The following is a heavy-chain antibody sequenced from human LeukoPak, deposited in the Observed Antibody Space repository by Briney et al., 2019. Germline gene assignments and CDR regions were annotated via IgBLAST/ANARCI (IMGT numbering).Heavy chain of an antibody. CDR3: ARGRLVWLGYSVDRGFLDY. Sequence: SETLSLTCAVYGGSFSGYYWSWIRQPPGKGLEWIGEINHSGSTNYNPSLKSRVTISVDTSKNQFSLKLSSVTAADTAVYYCARGRLVWLGYSVDRGFLDYWGQGTLVTVSS. CDR1: GGSFSGYY. D-gene: IGHD2-21*01. CDR2: INHSGST. V-gene: IGHV4-34*01. J-gene: IGHJ4*02.